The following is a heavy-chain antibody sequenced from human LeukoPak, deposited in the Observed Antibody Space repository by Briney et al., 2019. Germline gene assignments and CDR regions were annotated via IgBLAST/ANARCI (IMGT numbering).Heavy chain of an antibody. Sequence: PSETLSLTCAVYGGSFSGYYWSWIRQPPGKGLEWIGEINHSGSTNYNPSLKSRVTRSVDTSKNQFSLKLSSVTAADTAVYYCARGPHYDILTGYYGRLHYFDYWGQGTLVTVYS. V-gene: IGHV4-34*01. CDR3: ARGPHYDILTGYYGRLHYFDY. D-gene: IGHD3-9*01. CDR2: INHSGST. J-gene: IGHJ4*02. CDR1: GGSFSGYY.